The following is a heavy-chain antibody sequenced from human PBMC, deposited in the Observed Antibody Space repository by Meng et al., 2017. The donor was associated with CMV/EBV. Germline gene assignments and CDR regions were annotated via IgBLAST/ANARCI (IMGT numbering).Heavy chain of an antibody. CDR3: ARAKIMYYYDSSGYYYDY. V-gene: IGHV4-34*01. Sequence: QCGAGVLSPSATSSLTGPVYCGSLSGYSWTWIHQPPRNGLDLIAEINQGRSTNYNPSLKSRVTISVDTSKNQFSLKLSSVTAADTAVYYCARAKIMYYYDSSGYYYDYWGQGTLVTVSS. CDR2: INQGRST. CDR1: CGSLSGYS. D-gene: IGHD3-22*01. J-gene: IGHJ4*02.